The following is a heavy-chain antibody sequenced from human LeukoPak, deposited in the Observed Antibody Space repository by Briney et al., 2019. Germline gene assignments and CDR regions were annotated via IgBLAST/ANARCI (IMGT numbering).Heavy chain of an antibody. Sequence: GGSLRLSCAASGFTFSSYSMNWVRQAPGKGLEWVSSISSSSSYIYYADSVKGRFTISRDNAKNSVYLQMNRLRAEDTAVYYCAGDVDSTGYYRFVFDPWGQGTLVTVSS. CDR2: ISSSSSYI. V-gene: IGHV3-21*01. D-gene: IGHD3-9*01. J-gene: IGHJ5*02. CDR1: GFTFSSYS. CDR3: AGDVDSTGYYRFVFDP.